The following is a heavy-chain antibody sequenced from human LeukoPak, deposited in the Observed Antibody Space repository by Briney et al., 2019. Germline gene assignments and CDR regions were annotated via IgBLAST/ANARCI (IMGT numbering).Heavy chain of an antibody. CDR1: GYTFTSYG. V-gene: IGHV1-18*01. D-gene: IGHD1-26*01. J-gene: IGHJ4*02. CDR2: INTYNGST. CDR3: AREYSGTTGADY. Sequence: ASVKVSCKASGYTFTSYGISWVRQAPGQGLEWMGWINTYNGSTNYAQNLQGRVSMTTDTSTSTAYMELRSLRSDDTAVYYCAREYSGTTGADYWGQGTLVTVSS.